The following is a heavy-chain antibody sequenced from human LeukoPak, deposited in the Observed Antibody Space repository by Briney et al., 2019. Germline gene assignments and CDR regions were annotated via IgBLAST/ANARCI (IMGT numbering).Heavy chain of an antibody. CDR3: AREGYSGSYYDWFDP. V-gene: IGHV4-4*02. CDR1: GGSISSNNW. CDR2: IYHSGSP. D-gene: IGHD1-26*01. J-gene: IGHJ5*02. Sequence: SGTLSLTCAVSGGSISSNNWWGWVRQPPGKGLEWIGEIYHSGSPNYNPSLKSRVTISVDKSRNHFSLNLSSVTAADTAVYYCAREGYSGSYYDWFDPWGQGTLVTVSS.